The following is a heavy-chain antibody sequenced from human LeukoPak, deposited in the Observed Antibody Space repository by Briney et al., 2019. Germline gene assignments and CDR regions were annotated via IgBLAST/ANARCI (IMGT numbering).Heavy chain of an antibody. J-gene: IGHJ5*02. CDR3: ARVKVEMATIGWLDP. Sequence: PGRSLRLSCAASGFTFSNYGMHWVRQAPGKGLEWVAVIRYDGINKYYADSVRGRFTISRDNSKNTLYLQMNSLRADDTAVYYCARVKVEMATIGWLDPWGQGTLVTVSS. D-gene: IGHD5-24*01. CDR2: IRYDGINK. CDR1: GFTFSNYG. V-gene: IGHV3-33*01.